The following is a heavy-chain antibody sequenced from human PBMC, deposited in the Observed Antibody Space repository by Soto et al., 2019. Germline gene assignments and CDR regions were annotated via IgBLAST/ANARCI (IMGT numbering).Heavy chain of an antibody. D-gene: IGHD3-3*01. CDR2: ISGSGGTT. V-gene: IGHV3-23*01. CDR1: GFTFGSHA. CDR3: AKTPYDFWSSGQYLFDH. J-gene: IGHJ4*02. Sequence: EVQLLESGGGLVQPGGSLRLSCVASGFTFGSHAMSWVRQAPGKGLECVSGISGSGGTTFYADSVKGRFTISRDNSKKTLYLQMNSLRAEDTAVYYCAKTPYDFWSSGQYLFDHWGQGTLVTVSS.